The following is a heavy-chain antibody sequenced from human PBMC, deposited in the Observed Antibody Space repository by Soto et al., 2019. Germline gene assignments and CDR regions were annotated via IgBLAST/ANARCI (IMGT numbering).Heavy chain of an antibody. J-gene: IGHJ5*02. CDR2: IYWDDEK. V-gene: IGHV2-5*02. D-gene: IGHD1-26*01. CDR3: AHRPMRGSNWLHP. CDR1: GFSLRTTGVG. Sequence: QITLKESGPTLVKPTQTLTLTCTFSGFSLRTTGVGVGWVRQPPGRALEWIALIYWDDEKRYSPSLKNRLTITKDTSKNQVVLTMINMDPVDTATYFCAHRPMRGSNWLHPWGQGTLVTVSS.